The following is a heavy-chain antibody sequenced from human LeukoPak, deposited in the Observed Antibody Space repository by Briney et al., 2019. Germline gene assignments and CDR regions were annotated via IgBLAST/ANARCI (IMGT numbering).Heavy chain of an antibody. Sequence: SETLSLTCAVSDYSIRIGYYWGWIRQPPGKGLEWIGSISYSGTTYYNPSLKSRVTISLGTSNNQFSLKLASVTAADTAVYYCVASSGSYDSSGYYPSWFDPWGQGTLVTVSS. CDR1: DYSIRIGYY. V-gene: IGHV4-38-2*01. CDR2: ISYSGTT. CDR3: VASSGSYDSSGYYPSWFDP. J-gene: IGHJ5*02. D-gene: IGHD3-22*01.